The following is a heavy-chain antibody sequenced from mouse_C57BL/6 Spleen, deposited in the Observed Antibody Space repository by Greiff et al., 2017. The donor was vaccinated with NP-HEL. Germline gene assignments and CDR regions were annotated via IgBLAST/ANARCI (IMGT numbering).Heavy chain of an antibody. CDR1: GYAFSSSW. J-gene: IGHJ2*01. CDR2: IYPGDGDT. CDR3: ARGTGEDYFDY. D-gene: IGHD3-3*01. V-gene: IGHV1-82*01. Sequence: VQLKQSGPELVKPGASVKISCKASGYAFSSSWMNWVKQRPGKGLEWIGRIYPGDGDTNYNGKFKGKATLTADKSSSTAYMQLSSLTSEDSAVYFCARGTGEDYFDYWGQGTTLTVSS.